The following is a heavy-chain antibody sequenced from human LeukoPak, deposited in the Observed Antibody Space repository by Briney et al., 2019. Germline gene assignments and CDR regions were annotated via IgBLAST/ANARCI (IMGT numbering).Heavy chain of an antibody. CDR2: IYSSGST. V-gene: IGHV4-39*01. CDR1: GGSISSSYYY. J-gene: IGHJ4*02. D-gene: IGHD4-17*01. CDR3: ARETTVTTFDY. Sequence: PSETLSLTCTVSGGSISSSYYYWGWIRQPPGKGLEWIGSIYSSGSTYYNPSLKSRVTISVDTSKNQFSLKLTSVTAADTAVYYCARETTVTTFDYWGQGTLVTVSS.